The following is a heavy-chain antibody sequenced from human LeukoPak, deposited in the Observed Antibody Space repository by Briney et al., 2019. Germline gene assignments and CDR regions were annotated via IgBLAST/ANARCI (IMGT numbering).Heavy chain of an antibody. D-gene: IGHD4-17*01. Sequence: TGGSLRLSCAASGFTFSSYSMNWVRQAPGKGLEWVSYITSSSNTIYYADSVKGRFTISRDNAKSSLYLQMNSLRADDTAVYYCARDRLHYGEYEKTLDYWGQGTLVTVSS. V-gene: IGHV3-48*01. CDR2: ITSSSNTI. CDR3: ARDRLHYGEYEKTLDY. CDR1: GFTFSSYS. J-gene: IGHJ4*02.